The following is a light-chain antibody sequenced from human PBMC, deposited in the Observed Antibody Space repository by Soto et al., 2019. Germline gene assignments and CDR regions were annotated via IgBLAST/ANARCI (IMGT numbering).Light chain of an antibody. Sequence: FMLTQPHSVSEYPGKTVTISCTRSSGSIGSNSVQWYRQRPGSAPTIVIYEDDQRPSGVPNRFAGSIDRSSNSASLTISGLQTEDEADYSCQSYDTNTVVFGGGTKLTVL. V-gene: IGLV6-57*04. CDR3: QSYDTNTVV. CDR1: SGSIGSNS. J-gene: IGLJ2*01. CDR2: EDD.